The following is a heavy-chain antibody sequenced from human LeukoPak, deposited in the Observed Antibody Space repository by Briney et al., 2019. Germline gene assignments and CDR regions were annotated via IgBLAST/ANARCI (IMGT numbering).Heavy chain of an antibody. Sequence: SETLSLTCTVSGGSISSGGYYWSWIRQHPGKGLEWIGYNYYSGSTYYNPSLKSRVTISVDTSKNQFSLKLSSVTAADTAVYYCATGEDSSGYIDAFDIWGQGTMVAVSS. D-gene: IGHD3-22*01. CDR3: ATGEDSSGYIDAFDI. J-gene: IGHJ3*02. CDR1: GGSISSGGYY. V-gene: IGHV4-31*03. CDR2: NYYSGST.